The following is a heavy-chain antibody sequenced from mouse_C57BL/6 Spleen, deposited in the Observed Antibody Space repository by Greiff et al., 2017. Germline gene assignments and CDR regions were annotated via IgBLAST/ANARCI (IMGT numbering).Heavy chain of an antibody. CDR2: IYPGDGDT. Sequence: QVQLQQSGPELVKPGASVKISCKASGYAFSSYWMNWVKQRPGKGLEWIGQIYPGDGDTNYNGKFKGKATLTADKSSSTAYMQLSSLTSEDSAVYFCAREGDYSNYFDDWGQGTTLTVSS. CDR1: GYAFSSYW. J-gene: IGHJ2*01. D-gene: IGHD2-5*01. V-gene: IGHV1-80*01. CDR3: AREGDYSNYFDD.